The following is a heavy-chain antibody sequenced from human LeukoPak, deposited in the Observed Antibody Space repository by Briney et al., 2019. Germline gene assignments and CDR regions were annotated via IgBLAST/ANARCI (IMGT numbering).Heavy chain of an antibody. Sequence: SQTLSLTCAISGDSVSSNIAAWNWIRQSPSRGLEWLGRTYYRSKWDTEYAVSVKSRITINSDTSTNQFSLQLHSVTPEDTAVYYCGRVSKDSSSWYKGIDYWGQGTLVIVSS. CDR2: TYYRSKWDT. D-gene: IGHD6-13*01. J-gene: IGHJ4*02. CDR3: GRVSKDSSSWYKGIDY. CDR1: GDSVSSNIAA. V-gene: IGHV6-1*01.